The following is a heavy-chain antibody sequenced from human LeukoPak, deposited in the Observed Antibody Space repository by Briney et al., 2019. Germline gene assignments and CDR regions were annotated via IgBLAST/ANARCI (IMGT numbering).Heavy chain of an antibody. J-gene: IGHJ4*02. CDR3: ARDRDLLGYCTNGVCYKGYDY. D-gene: IGHD2-8*01. CDR1: GGSISSYY. V-gene: IGHV4-59*12. Sequence: PSETLSLTCTVSGGSISSYYWSWIRQPPGKGLEWIGYIYYSGSTNYNPSLKSRVTISVDTSKNQFSLKLSSVTAADTAVYYCARDRDLLGYCTNGVCYKGYDYWGQGTLVTVSS. CDR2: IYYSGST.